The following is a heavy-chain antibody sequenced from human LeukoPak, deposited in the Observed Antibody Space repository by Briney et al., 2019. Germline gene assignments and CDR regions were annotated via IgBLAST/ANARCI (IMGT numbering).Heavy chain of an antibody. CDR1: GFTFSTYW. J-gene: IGHJ4*02. CDR3: AKDGYYVPIVY. V-gene: IGHV3-23*01. CDR2: ISGSGGST. Sequence: PGGSLRLSCAASGFTFSTYWMTWVRQAPGKGLEWVSAISGSGGSTYYADSVKGRFTISRDNSKNTLYLQMNSLRAEDTAVYYCAKDGYYVPIVYWGQGTLVTVSS. D-gene: IGHD3-22*01.